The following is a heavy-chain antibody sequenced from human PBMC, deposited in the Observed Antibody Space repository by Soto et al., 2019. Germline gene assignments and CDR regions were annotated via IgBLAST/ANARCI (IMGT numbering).Heavy chain of an antibody. CDR2: IRYDGSSS. J-gene: IGHJ4*02. CDR1: GFTFTSYW. CDR3: ARRDYFDY. Sequence: EVQLVQSGGGLVQPGGSLRLSCAASGFTFTSYWMHWVRQAPGKGLVWVSRIRYDGSSSNYADSVKGRFTISRDNAKNTLYLQRNSLRAEDTAVYYCARRDYFDYWGQGVLVTVSS. V-gene: IGHV3-74*01.